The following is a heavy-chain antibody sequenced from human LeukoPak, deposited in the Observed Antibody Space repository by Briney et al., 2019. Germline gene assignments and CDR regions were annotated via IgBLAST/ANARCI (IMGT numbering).Heavy chain of an antibody. V-gene: IGHV1-8*03. J-gene: IGHJ1*01. CDR2: MNPNSGNT. CDR1: GYTFTSYD. CDR3: AKGRVKFRDSSQARRGAEYFHH. Sequence: ASVKVSCKASGYTFTSYDINGVRQATGQGLEWMGWMNPNSGNTCYAQTFQGRVTITRNTSISTAYIELSSLRSEDTAVYYCAKGRVKFRDSSQARRGAEYFHHWGQGTLVTLSS. D-gene: IGHD6-13*01.